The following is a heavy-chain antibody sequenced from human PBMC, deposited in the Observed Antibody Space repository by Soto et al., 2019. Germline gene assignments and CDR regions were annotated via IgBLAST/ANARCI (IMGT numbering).Heavy chain of an antibody. J-gene: IGHJ4*02. V-gene: IGHV4-4*07. Sequence: QVQLQESGPGLVTPSEALSLTCTVSGGSISNYFWSWIRQPAGKGLEWIGRIYSSGSTNYNPSLKSRVAMSVDTSKNQFSLTLTSVTAADTAVYYCARATRDYGDYGFFVYWGQGFLVTVSS. D-gene: IGHD4-17*01. CDR1: GGSISNYF. CDR2: IYSSGST. CDR3: ARATRDYGDYGFFVY.